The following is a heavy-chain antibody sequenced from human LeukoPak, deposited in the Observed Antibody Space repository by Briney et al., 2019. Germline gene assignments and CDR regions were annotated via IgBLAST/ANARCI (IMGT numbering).Heavy chain of an antibody. J-gene: IGHJ5*02. CDR1: GYTFTSYD. V-gene: IGHV1-8*01. CDR2: MNPNSGDT. Sequence: ASVKVSCKASGYTFTSYDINWVRQATGQGLEWMGWMNPNSGDTGYAQKFRGRVTMTRNTSISTAYMELSSLRSEDTAVYYCARGLRFLEWFPIRNWFDPWGQGTLVTVSS. D-gene: IGHD3-3*01. CDR3: ARGLRFLEWFPIRNWFDP.